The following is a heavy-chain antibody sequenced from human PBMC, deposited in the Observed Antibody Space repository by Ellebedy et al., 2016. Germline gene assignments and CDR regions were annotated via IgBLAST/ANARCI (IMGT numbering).Heavy chain of an antibody. CDR1: GYTFTSYA. CDR3: ARSPTVVTRGFDY. D-gene: IGHD4-23*01. CDR2: INAGNGNT. J-gene: IGHJ4*02. V-gene: IGHV1-3*01. Sequence: ASVKVSCKASGYTFTSYAMHWVRQAPGQRLEWMGWINAGNGNTKYSRKFQGRVTITRDTSASTAYMELSSPRSEDTAVYYCARSPTVVTRGFDYWGQGTLVTVSS.